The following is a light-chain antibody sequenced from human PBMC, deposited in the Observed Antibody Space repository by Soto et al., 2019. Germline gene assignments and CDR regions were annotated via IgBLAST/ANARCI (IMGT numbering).Light chain of an antibody. CDR1: SSDVGRYNY. J-gene: IGLJ3*02. V-gene: IGLV2-14*01. CDR3: CSYTSSSTRVV. Sequence: QSALTQPASVSGSPGQSITISCTGTSSDVGRYNYVSWYQQHPGKAPKLMIYDVNNRPSGVSNRFSGSKSGNTASLTISGLQAAEEADDYCCSYTSSSTRVVFGGGTKLTVL. CDR2: DVN.